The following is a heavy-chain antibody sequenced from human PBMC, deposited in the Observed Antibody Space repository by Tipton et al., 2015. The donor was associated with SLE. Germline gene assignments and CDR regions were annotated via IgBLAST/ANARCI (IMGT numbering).Heavy chain of an antibody. CDR1: GGSFSDYY. Sequence: TLSLTCAVYGGSFSDYYWSWIRQPPGKGLEWIGEINHSGSTNYNPSLKSRVTISVDTSKNQFSLKLSSVTAADTAVYYCARISVDTTMAQRVDYGMDVWGQGTTVIVSS. V-gene: IGHV4-34*01. J-gene: IGHJ6*02. CDR3: ARISVDTTMAQRVDYGMDV. CDR2: INHSGST. D-gene: IGHD5-18*01.